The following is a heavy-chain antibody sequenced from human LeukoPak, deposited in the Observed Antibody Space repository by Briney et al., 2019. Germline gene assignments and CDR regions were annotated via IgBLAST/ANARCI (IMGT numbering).Heavy chain of an antibody. CDR1: GFTFSSYG. CDR3: AKGARTYYDFWSGSGEEYFQH. V-gene: IGHV3-30*18. J-gene: IGHJ1*01. Sequence: PGGSLRLSCAASGFTFSSYGMHWVRQAPGKGLEWVAVISYDGSYKYYADSVKGRFTISRDNSKNTLYLQMNSLRAEDTAVYYCAKGARTYYDFWSGSGEEYFQHWGQGTLVTVSS. CDR2: ISYDGSYK. D-gene: IGHD3-3*01.